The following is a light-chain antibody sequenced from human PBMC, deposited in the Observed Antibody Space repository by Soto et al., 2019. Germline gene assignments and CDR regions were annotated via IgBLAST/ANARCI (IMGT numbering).Light chain of an antibody. V-gene: IGKV2-30*01. CDR2: TVS. J-gene: IGKJ1*01. CDR1: QSLVYSDGNTY. CDR3: YQYDSSPWT. Sequence: DTVMTQSPLSLPVTLGQPASISCRSGQSLVYSDGNTYLSWYHHRPGHSPRRLIYTVSTRATGIPDRFSGSGSGTDFTLTISRLEPEDFAVYFCYQYDSSPWTFGQGTKV.